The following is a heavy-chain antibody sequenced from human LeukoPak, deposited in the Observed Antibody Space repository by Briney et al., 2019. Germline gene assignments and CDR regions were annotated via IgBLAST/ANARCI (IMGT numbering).Heavy chain of an antibody. CDR3: ARGSGSYGPGV. CDR2: ISSSSSTI. D-gene: IGHD1-26*01. CDR1: GFTFSSYS. V-gene: IGHV3-48*04. Sequence: GGSLRLSCAASGFTFSSYSMNWVRQAPGKGLEWVSYISSSSSTIYYADSVKGRFTISRDNAKNSLYLQMNSLRAEDTAVYYCARGSGSYGPGVWGQGTLVTVSS. J-gene: IGHJ4*02.